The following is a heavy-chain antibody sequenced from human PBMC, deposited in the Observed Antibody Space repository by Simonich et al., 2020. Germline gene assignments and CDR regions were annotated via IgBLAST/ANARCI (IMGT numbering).Heavy chain of an antibody. J-gene: IGHJ3*02. CDR3: AKDLGERITMIVVVIDAFDI. CDR1: GFTFSSYA. V-gene: IGHV3-23*01. D-gene: IGHD3-22*01. Sequence: GGGLVQPGGSLRLSCAASGFTFSSYAMSWVRQAPGMGLELVSASSGSGGSTYYADSLKGRCTISRDNSKNTLYLQMNSLRAEDTAVYYCAKDLGERITMIVVVIDAFDIWGQGTMVTVSS. CDR2: SSGSGGST.